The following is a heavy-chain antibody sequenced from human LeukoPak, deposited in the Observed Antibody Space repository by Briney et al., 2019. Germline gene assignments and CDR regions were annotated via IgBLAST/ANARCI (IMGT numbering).Heavy chain of an antibody. Sequence: ASVKVSCKASGGTFSSYAISWVRQAPGQGLEWMGGVIPIFGTANYAQKFQGRVTITTDESTSTAYMELSSLRSEDTAVYYCARAGSDYDFWSGYYREAFDIWGQGTMVTVSS. J-gene: IGHJ3*02. CDR3: ARAGSDYDFWSGYYREAFDI. CDR1: GGTFSSYA. V-gene: IGHV1-69*05. D-gene: IGHD3-3*01. CDR2: VIPIFGTA.